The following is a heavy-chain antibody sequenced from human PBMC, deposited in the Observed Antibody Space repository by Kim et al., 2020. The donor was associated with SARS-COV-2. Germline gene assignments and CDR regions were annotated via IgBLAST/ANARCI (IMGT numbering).Heavy chain of an antibody. J-gene: IGHJ4*02. CDR2: VSGSGGST. D-gene: IGHD3-10*01. Sequence: GGSLRLSCTASGFSLSTYAMNWVRQAPGKGLDWVSGVSGSGGSTYYADSVKGRFTISRDSSKNTLYLQMNILRAEDTAVYYCAKVTSYYYNSGSSIDWWGPGTLVTVSS. CDR1: GFSLSTYA. V-gene: IGHV3-23*01. CDR3: AKVTSYYYNSGSSIDW.